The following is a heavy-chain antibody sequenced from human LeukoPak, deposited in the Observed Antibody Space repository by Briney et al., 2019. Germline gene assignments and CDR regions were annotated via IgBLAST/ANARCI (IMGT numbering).Heavy chain of an antibody. CDR2: ISAYNGNT. CDR3: ARDPPFPGPQLLWFGAPDAFDI. J-gene: IGHJ3*02. V-gene: IGHV1-18*01. Sequence: ASVKVSCKASGYTFTSYGISWVRQAPGQGLEWMGWISAYNGNTNYAEKLQGRVTMTTDTSTSTAYMELRSLRSDDTAVYYCARDPPFPGPQLLWFGAPDAFDIWGQGTMVTVSS. CDR1: GYTFTSYG. D-gene: IGHD3-10*01.